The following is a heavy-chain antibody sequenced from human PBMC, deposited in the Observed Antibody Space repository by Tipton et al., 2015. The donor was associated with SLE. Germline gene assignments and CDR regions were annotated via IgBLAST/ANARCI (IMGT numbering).Heavy chain of an antibody. CDR3: ARERQQLHAFDI. CDR1: GYTFTSYG. Sequence: QLVQSGAEVKKPGASVKVSCKASGYTFTSYGISWVRQAPGQGLEWMGRIIPIFGTADYAQKFQGRVTITADESTSTAYMELSSLRSEDTAVYYCARERQQLHAFDIWGQGTMVTVSS. J-gene: IGHJ3*02. D-gene: IGHD6-13*01. V-gene: IGHV1-69*13. CDR2: IIPIFGTA.